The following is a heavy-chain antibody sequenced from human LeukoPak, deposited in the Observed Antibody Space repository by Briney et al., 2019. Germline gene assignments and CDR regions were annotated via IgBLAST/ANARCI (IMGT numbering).Heavy chain of an antibody. CDR3: ARGYSSSWYDLYYFDY. Sequence: GGSLRLSCAASGFTFSNYNINWVRQAPGKGLEWASSISSRGSYIYYADSVKGRFAISADNAMNSLYLQMNSLRAEDTAVYYCARGYSSSWYDLYYFDYWGQGTLVTVSS. CDR2: ISSRGSYI. D-gene: IGHD6-13*01. CDR1: GFTFSNYN. J-gene: IGHJ4*02. V-gene: IGHV3-21*01.